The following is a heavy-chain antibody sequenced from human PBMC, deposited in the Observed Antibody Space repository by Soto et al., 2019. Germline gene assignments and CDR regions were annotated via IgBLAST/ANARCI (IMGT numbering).Heavy chain of an antibody. Sequence: EVQLLESGGGLVQPGGSLRLSCAASGFTFSSYAMSWVRQAPGKGLEWVSAISGSGGSTYYADSVKGRFTISRDNSKNTLYLQMNSLRAEDTAVYYCAKDIGLEAATWPGVYDSSGYHDYWGQGTLVTVSS. CDR3: AKDIGLEAATWPGVYDSSGYHDY. CDR1: GFTFSSYA. J-gene: IGHJ4*02. V-gene: IGHV3-23*01. D-gene: IGHD3-22*01. CDR2: ISGSGGST.